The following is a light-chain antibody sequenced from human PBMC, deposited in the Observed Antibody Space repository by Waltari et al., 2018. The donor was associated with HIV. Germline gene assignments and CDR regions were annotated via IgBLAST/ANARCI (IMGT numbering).Light chain of an antibody. CDR1: SRDIGVYNY. Sequence: QPAPSQPASVSGSPGQSITISCTGSSRDIGVYNYVSWYQHFPGKAPTLIIYDVFQRTLGVSDRFSGTKSANAASLTISGLQPDDEGDYYCSSFTRANTVVFGGGTKLTVL. CDR2: DVF. CDR3: SSFTRANTVV. V-gene: IGLV2-14*01. J-gene: IGLJ3*02.